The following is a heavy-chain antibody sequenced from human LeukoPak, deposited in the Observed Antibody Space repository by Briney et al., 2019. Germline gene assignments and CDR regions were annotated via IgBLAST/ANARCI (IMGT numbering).Heavy chain of an antibody. D-gene: IGHD6-6*01. CDR3: ARTYSSSVPFDY. CDR1: GGSISSYY. CDR2: IYYSGST. J-gene: IGHJ4*02. V-gene: IGHV4-59*01. Sequence: PSETLSLTCTVSGGSISSYYWSWIRQPPGKGLEWIGYIYYSGSTNYNLSLKSRVTISVDTSKNQFSLKLSSVTAADTAVYYCARTYSSSVPFDYWGQGTLVTVSS.